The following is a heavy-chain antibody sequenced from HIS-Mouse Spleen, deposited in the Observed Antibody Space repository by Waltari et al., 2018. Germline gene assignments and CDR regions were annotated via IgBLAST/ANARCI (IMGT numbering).Heavy chain of an antibody. CDR3: AREIPYSSSWYDWYFDL. V-gene: IGHV4-39*07. J-gene: IGHJ2*01. CDR2: IYYRGST. CDR1: GGSSSSTSYY. D-gene: IGHD6-13*01. Sequence: QLQLQESGPGLVKPSETLSPTCTVPGGSSSSTSYYSRWYRPSPGKGSEWIGSIYYRGSTYYNPSLKSRVTISVDTSKNQFSLKLSSVTAADTAVYYCAREIPYSSSWYDWYFDLWGRGTLVTVSS.